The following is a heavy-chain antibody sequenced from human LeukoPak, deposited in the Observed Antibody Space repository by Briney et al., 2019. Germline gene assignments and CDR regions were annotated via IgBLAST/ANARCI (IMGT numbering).Heavy chain of an antibody. CDR3: ARGAYCGGDCYSVVDY. CDR1: GYTFTGYY. CDR2: INPNSGGT. V-gene: IGHV1-2*02. J-gene: IGHJ4*02. D-gene: IGHD2-21*02. Sequence: ASVKVSCKASGYTFTGYYMHWVRQAPGQGLEWMGWINPNSGGTNYAQKFQGRVTMTRDTSINTAYMELSRLRSDDTAVYYCARGAYCGGDCYSVVDYWGQGTLVTVSS.